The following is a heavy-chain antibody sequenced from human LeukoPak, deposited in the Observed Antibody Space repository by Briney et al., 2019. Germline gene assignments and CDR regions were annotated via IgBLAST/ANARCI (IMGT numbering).Heavy chain of an antibody. CDR1: GYSFNNYW. CDR2: IFPGDSDS. Sequence: GESLKISCKASGYSFNNYWIGWVRQMPGKGLEWMGIIFPGDSDSRYSSSFQGEGALSVDKSTSTAYIQWSSLKASDTAMYYCARNGVYGDYVDAFDIWGQGTMVTVSS. V-gene: IGHV5-51*01. CDR3: ARNGVYGDYVDAFDI. D-gene: IGHD4-17*01. J-gene: IGHJ3*02.